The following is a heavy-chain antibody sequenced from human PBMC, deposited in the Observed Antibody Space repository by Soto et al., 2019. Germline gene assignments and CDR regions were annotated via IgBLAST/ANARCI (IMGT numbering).Heavy chain of an antibody. V-gene: IGHV3-48*02. J-gene: IGHJ4*02. Sequence: PGGSLRLSCAASGFSFSAYSMNWVRQAPGKGLEWIAYTSTSSTTKYYADSVRGRFSISRDNANDLLYLEMDKLSDEDTGIYYWAESYRSRNCYFDYWGRGTSVTVSS. CDR2: TSTSSTTK. CDR1: GFSFSAYS. D-gene: IGHD1-7*01. CDR3: AESYRSRNCYFDY.